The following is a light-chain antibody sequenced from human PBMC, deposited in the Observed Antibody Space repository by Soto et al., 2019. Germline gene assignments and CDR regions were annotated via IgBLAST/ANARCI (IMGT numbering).Light chain of an antibody. CDR3: PQYYSYPLT. CDR2: AAS. V-gene: IGKV1-8*01. Sequence: AIRMTQSPSSFSASTGDRVTITCRASQGFSSYLALYQQKPGKAPKLLIYAASTLKSGVPSRFIGSGSGTDFTLTISYLQSEDFATYYCPQYYSYPLTFGVGTKVEIK. J-gene: IGKJ4*01. CDR1: QGFSSY.